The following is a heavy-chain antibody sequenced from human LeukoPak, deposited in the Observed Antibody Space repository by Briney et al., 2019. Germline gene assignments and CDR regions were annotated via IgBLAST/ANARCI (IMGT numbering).Heavy chain of an antibody. Sequence: PGGSLRLSCAASGFTVSSLHMSWVRQTPGKGLEWVSVIYSSGSTYYADSVKGRFTISRDNSKNTLYLQMNSLRAEDTAIYYCARSSSWYGSFDYWGQGTLVTVSS. V-gene: IGHV3-53*01. J-gene: IGHJ4*02. CDR1: GFTVSSLH. D-gene: IGHD6-13*01. CDR2: IYSSGST. CDR3: ARSSSWYGSFDY.